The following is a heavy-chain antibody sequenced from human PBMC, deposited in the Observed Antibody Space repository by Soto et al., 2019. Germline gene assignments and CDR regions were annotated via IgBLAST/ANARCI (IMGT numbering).Heavy chain of an antibody. Sequence: PXEXLKISCKGSGYXFTSYWLSWVRHMPGKGLEWMGRIDPSYSYTNYSPSFQGHVTISADKSISTAYLQWSSLKASHTAMYYCARSRIAARAGYYYYYGMDVWGQGTTLTVS. V-gene: IGHV5-10-1*01. D-gene: IGHD6-6*01. CDR1: GYXFTSYW. CDR3: ARSRIAARAGYYYYYGMDV. J-gene: IGHJ6*02. CDR2: IDPSYSYT.